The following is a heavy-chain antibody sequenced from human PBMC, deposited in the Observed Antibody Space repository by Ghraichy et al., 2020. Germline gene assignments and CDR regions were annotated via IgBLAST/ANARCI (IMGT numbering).Heavy chain of an antibody. V-gene: IGHV3-21*01. CDR2: ISSSSSYI. CDR1: GFTFSSYS. Sequence: GGSLRLSCAASGFTFSSYSMNWVRQAPGKGLEWVSSISSSSSYIYYADSVKGRFTISRDNAKNSLYLQMNSLRAEDTAVYYCARDVVVAAHFFDYWGQGTLVTVSS. CDR3: ARDVVVAAHFFDY. D-gene: IGHD2-15*01. J-gene: IGHJ4*02.